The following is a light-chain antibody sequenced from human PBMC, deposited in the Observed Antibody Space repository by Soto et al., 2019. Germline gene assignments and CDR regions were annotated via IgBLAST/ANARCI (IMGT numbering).Light chain of an antibody. J-gene: IGLJ2*01. V-gene: IGLV2-14*01. CDR3: SSYTSSSTVV. Sequence: QSVLTQPASVSGSPGQWITISCTGTSSDVGGYNYVSWYQQHPGKAPKLLIYEVSNRPSGVSNRFSGSKSGNTASLTISGLQAEDEADYYCSSYTSSSTVVFGGGTKVTVL. CDR1: SSDVGGYNY. CDR2: EVS.